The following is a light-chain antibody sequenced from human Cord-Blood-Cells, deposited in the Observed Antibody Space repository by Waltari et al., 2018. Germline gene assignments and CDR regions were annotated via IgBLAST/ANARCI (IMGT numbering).Light chain of an antibody. CDR3: QAWDSSTVV. J-gene: IGLJ2*01. Sequence: SYALTQPPSVSVSPGQTASITCSGEKWGDKYACCYQQKPGQSPVLVIYQDSKRPSGIPERFSGSNSGNTATLTISGTQAMDEADYYCQAWDSSTVVFGGGTKLTVL. CDR2: QDS. V-gene: IGLV3-1*01. CDR1: KWGDKY.